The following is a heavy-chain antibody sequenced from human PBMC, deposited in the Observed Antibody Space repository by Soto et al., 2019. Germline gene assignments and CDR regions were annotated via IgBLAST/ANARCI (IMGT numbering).Heavy chain of an antibody. D-gene: IGHD3-22*01. CDR1: GFTFSTYS. Sequence: PGGSLRLSCAASGFTFSTYSMNWVRQAPGKGLEWVSSISSSSSYIYYADSVRGRFTISRDNAKNSLYLQMNSLRAEDTAVYYCAKDNYHSSGYKIPFDYWGQGTLVTVSS. CDR3: AKDNYHSSGYKIPFDY. CDR2: ISSSSSYI. J-gene: IGHJ4*02. V-gene: IGHV3-21*01.